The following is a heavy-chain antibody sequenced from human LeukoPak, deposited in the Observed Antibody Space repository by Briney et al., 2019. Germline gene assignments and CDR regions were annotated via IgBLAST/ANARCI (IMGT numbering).Heavy chain of an antibody. CDR1: GFTFSSYS. Sequence: GGSLRLSCAASGFTFSSYSFNWVRQAPGKGLEWVSYISSSSSTIYYADSVKGRFTISRDDAKNSLYLQMNSLRAEDTAVYYCARAYSGGGIVVVPAATWGQGTLVTVSS. J-gene: IGHJ5*02. D-gene: IGHD2-2*01. V-gene: IGHV3-48*04. CDR3: ARAYSGGGIVVVPAAT. CDR2: ISSSSSTI.